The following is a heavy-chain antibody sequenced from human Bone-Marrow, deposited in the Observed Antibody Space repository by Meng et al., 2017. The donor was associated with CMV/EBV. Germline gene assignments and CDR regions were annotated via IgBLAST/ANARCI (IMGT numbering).Heavy chain of an antibody. J-gene: IGHJ4*02. CDR3: ARGRRGWHYFPFDY. CDR1: GGSFSGYY. Sequence: SETLSLTCAVYGGSFSGYYWSWIRQPPGKGLEWIGEINHSGSTNYNPSLKSRVTISVDTSKNQFSLKLSSVTAADTAVYYCARGRRGWHYFPFDYWGQGTLVTVSS. V-gene: IGHV4-34*01. CDR2: INHSGST. D-gene: IGHD1-7*01.